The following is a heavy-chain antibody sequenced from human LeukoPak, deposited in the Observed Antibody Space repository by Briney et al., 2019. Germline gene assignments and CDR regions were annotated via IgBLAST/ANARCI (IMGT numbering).Heavy chain of an antibody. CDR2: IYTSGST. J-gene: IGHJ4*02. Sequence: SETLSLTCTVSGGSISSYYWSWIRQPAGKGLEWIGRIYTSGSTNYNPSLKSRVTMSVDTSKNQFSLKLSSVTAADTAVYYCARLRRYYYDSSGYYYIDYWGQGTLVTVSS. V-gene: IGHV4-4*07. CDR1: GGSISSYY. CDR3: ARLRRYYYDSSGYYYIDY. D-gene: IGHD3-22*01.